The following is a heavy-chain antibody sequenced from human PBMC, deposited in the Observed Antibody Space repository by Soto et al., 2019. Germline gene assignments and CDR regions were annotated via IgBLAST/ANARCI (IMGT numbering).Heavy chain of an antibody. V-gene: IGHV3-30-3*01. Sequence: LRLSCAASGFTFSSYAMHWVRQAPGKGLEWVAVISYDGSNKYYADSVKGRFTISRDNSKNTLYLQMNSLRAEDTAVYYCARVRHYYGSGYAFDIWGQGTMVTVSS. CDR2: ISYDGSNK. D-gene: IGHD3-10*01. J-gene: IGHJ3*02. CDR3: ARVRHYYGSGYAFDI. CDR1: GFTFSSYA.